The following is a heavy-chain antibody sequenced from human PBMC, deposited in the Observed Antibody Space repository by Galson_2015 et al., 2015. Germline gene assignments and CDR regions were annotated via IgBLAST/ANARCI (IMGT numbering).Heavy chain of an antibody. V-gene: IGHV4-4*02. Sequence: ETLSLTCAVSGGSISNNNWWNWVRQPPGKGLEWIGEIFHSGSTNYNPSLKSRVTISLDKSKNQFSLKLNSVTAADTAVYYCARGVPSGVALIDYWGQGTLVTVSS. J-gene: IGHJ4*02. D-gene: IGHD3-3*01. CDR3: ARGVPSGVALIDY. CDR2: IFHSGST. CDR1: GGSISNNNW.